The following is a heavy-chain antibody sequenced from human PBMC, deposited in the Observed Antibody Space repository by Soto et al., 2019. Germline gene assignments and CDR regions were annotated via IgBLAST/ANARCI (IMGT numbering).Heavy chain of an antibody. D-gene: IGHD3-3*01. CDR2: ISPYNGHT. CDR1: GYIFTGYG. V-gene: IGHV1-18*04. J-gene: IGHJ6*02. CDR3: AGGGSGYHTGWGFAGAMDV. Sequence: QVPLVQSGAEVKKPGASVKVSCKASGYIFTGYGISWVRQAPGQGLEWIGWISPYNGHTEYAQSLQGRLTVTADKSTTTANGGLRGLRSDGRAVYEGAGGGSGYHTGWGFAGAMDVWGQGTTVTVSS.